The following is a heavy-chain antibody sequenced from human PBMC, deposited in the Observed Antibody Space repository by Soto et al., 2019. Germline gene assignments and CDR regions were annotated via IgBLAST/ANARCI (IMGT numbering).Heavy chain of an antibody. D-gene: IGHD3-10*01. J-gene: IGHJ6*03. CDR2: ISASNGDT. CDR1: GYSFTSHG. Sequence: QVQLVQSGAEVKKPGASVKVSCKASGYSFTSHGISWVRQAPGQGLEWMAWISASNGDTNYAQKCQGRVTVTTDTSTSTGYMELRSLRAEDTAVYYCARMVRGSNIDYYHYMDVWGKGTTVTVYS. CDR3: ARMVRGSNIDYYHYMDV. V-gene: IGHV1-18*01.